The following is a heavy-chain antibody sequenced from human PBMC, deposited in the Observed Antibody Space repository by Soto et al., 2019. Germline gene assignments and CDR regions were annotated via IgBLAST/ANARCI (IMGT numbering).Heavy chain of an antibody. CDR2: ISGSGGST. V-gene: IGHV3-23*01. CDR1: GFTFSSYA. J-gene: IGHJ4*02. Sequence: HPGGSLRLSCAASGFTFSSYAMSWVRQAPGKGLEWVSAISGSGGSTYYADSVKGRFTISRDNSKNTLYLQMNSLRAEDTAVYYCAKGNYDFWSGYYTGMYYFDYWGQGTLVTVSS. CDR3: AKGNYDFWSGYYTGMYYFDY. D-gene: IGHD3-3*01.